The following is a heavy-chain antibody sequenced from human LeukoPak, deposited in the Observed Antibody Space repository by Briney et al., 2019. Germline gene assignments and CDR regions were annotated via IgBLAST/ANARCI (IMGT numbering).Heavy chain of an antibody. CDR3: ARDDPPNYDILTGYYDALDI. J-gene: IGHJ3*02. D-gene: IGHD3-9*01. CDR1: GFTFGNYW. V-gene: IGHV3-7*01. Sequence: GGSLRLSCTASGFTFGNYWMTWVRQAPGKGLERVANINEDGSKKYYVDSVKGRFTISRDNAKNSQYLQMNNLRAEDTAVYYCARDDPPNYDILTGYYDALDIWGQGTMVTVSS. CDR2: INEDGSKK.